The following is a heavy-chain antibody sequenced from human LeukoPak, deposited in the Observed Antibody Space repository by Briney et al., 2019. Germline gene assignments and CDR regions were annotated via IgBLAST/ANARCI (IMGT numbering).Heavy chain of an antibody. V-gene: IGHV3-30-3*01. Sequence: PGGSLRLSCAASGFSFSSYAMHWVRRAPGKGLEWVAVISYDGSTKYYADSVKGRFTISRDDSKNTLYLQMNSLRAEDTAVYYCARVSAVAGNPGAFDIWGQGTMVTVSS. D-gene: IGHD6-19*01. CDR1: GFSFSSYA. J-gene: IGHJ3*02. CDR3: ARVSAVAGNPGAFDI. CDR2: ISYDGSTK.